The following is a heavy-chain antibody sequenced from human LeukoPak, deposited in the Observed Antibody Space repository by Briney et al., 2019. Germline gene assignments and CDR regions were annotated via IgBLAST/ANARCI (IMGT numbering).Heavy chain of an antibody. Sequence: ASVKVSCKASGYTFTGYYTHWVQQVPGQGLEWMGWINPNSGGTNYAQKFQGRVTMTRDTSISTAYMELSRLRSDDTAVYYCARHSNNWGDLEDYWGRGTLVTVSS. D-gene: IGHD7-27*01. CDR3: ARHSNNWGDLEDY. CDR2: INPNSGGT. J-gene: IGHJ4*02. V-gene: IGHV1-2*02. CDR1: GYTFTGYY.